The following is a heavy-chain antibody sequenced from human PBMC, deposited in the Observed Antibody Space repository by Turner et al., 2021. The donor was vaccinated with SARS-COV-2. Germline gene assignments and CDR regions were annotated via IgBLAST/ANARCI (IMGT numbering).Heavy chain of an antibody. CDR1: GYTFTGYY. CDR2: INPNSGGT. V-gene: IGHV1-2*02. CDR3: ARAPIRFLEWLALDY. Sequence: QVQLVQSGAEVKKPGASVKVSCKVSGYTFTGYYMHWVRQAPGQGLEWMGWINPNSGGTNYAQKFQGRVTMTRDTSISTAYMELSRLRSDDTAVYYCARAPIRFLEWLALDYWGQGTLVTVSS. D-gene: IGHD3-3*01. J-gene: IGHJ4*02.